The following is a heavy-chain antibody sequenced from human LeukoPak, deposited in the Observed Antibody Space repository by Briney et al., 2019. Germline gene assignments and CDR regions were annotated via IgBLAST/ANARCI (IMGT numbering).Heavy chain of an antibody. CDR1: GGSISSYY. V-gene: IGHV4-59*01. Sequence: SETLSLTCTVSGGSISSYYWSWIRQPPGKGLEWIGYIYYSGSTNYNPSLKSRVTISVDTSKNQFSLKLSSVTAADTAVYYCARARRIAAAGTGGYYFDYWGQGTLVTVSS. J-gene: IGHJ4*02. D-gene: IGHD6-13*01. CDR3: ARARRIAAAGTGGYYFDY. CDR2: IYYSGST.